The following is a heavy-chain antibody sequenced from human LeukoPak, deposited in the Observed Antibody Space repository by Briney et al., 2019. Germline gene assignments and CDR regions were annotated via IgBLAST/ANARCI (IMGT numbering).Heavy chain of an antibody. CDR2: IKQDGSEK. CDR1: GFTFSSYW. CDR3: ANLLLWFGELSAYFQH. V-gene: IGHV3-7*03. J-gene: IGHJ1*01. D-gene: IGHD3-10*01. Sequence: PGGSLRLSCAASGFTFSSYWMTWVRQAPGKGLEWVANIKQDGSEKYYVDSVKGRFTISRDNAKNSLYLQMNSLRAEDTAVYYCANLLLWFGELSAYFQHWGQGTLVTVSS.